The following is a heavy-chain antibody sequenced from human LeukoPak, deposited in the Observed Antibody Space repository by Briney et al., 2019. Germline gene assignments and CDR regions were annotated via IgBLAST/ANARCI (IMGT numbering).Heavy chain of an antibody. J-gene: IGHJ6*02. CDR1: GFTFSSYA. V-gene: IGHV3-23*01. CDR2: ISGSGGST. CDR3: AKVTNYYYGMDV. Sequence: GGSLRLSCAASGFTFSSYAMSWVRQAPGKGLEWVSAISGSGGSTYYADSVKGRFTISRDNSKNTLYLQMSSLRAEDTAVYYCAKVTNYYYGMDVWGQGTTVTVSS.